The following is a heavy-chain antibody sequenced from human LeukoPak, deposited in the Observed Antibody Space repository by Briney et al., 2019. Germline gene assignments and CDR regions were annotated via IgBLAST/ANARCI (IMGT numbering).Heavy chain of an antibody. CDR1: GGSLSSGGYY. CDR2: IYYSGST. Sequence: PSETLSLTCTVSGGSLSSGGYYWSWIRQHPGKGLEWIGYIYYSGSTYYNPSLKSRVTISVDTSKNQFSLKLSSVTAADTAVYYCARGGYKPPKAFDIWGQGTMVTVSS. CDR3: ARGGYKPPKAFDI. V-gene: IGHV4-31*03. D-gene: IGHD5-24*01. J-gene: IGHJ3*02.